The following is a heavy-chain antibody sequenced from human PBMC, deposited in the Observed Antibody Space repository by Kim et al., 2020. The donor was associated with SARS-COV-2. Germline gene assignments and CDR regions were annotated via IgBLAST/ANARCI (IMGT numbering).Heavy chain of an antibody. CDR1: GGSFSGYY. Sequence: SETLSLTCAVYGGSFSGYYWSWIRQPPGKGLEWIGEINHSGSTNYNPSLKSRVTISVDTSKNQFSLKLSSVTAADTAVYYCARGWYYYDSSGYYYYYGMDVWGQGTTVTVSS. CDR3: ARGWYYYDSSGYYYYYGMDV. D-gene: IGHD3-22*01. J-gene: IGHJ6*02. V-gene: IGHV4-34*01. CDR2: INHSGST.